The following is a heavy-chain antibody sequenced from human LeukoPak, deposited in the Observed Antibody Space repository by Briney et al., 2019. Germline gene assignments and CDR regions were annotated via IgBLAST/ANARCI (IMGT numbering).Heavy chain of an antibody. J-gene: IGHJ4*02. CDR1: GVTFKNYA. CDR2: ISGSGATS. CDR3: AIVSNSVDGGY. D-gene: IGHD5/OR15-5a*01. V-gene: IGHV3-23*01. Sequence: PGGSLRLSCAASGVTFKNYAMSWVRQAPGKGLEWVSSISGSGATSYYGDSVKGRFTISRDNSKNTLYLQMNSLRAEDTAVYYCAIVSNSVDGGYGGQGTLVTVSS.